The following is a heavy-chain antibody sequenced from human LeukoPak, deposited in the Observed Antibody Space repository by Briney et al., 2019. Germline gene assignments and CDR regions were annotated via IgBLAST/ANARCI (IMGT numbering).Heavy chain of an antibody. V-gene: IGHV3-23*01. CDR1: GFTFSSCA. J-gene: IGHJ6*02. CDR3: AKEGPALGYSSSWYEGYYGMDV. D-gene: IGHD6-13*01. CDR2: ISGSGGST. Sequence: PGGSLRLSCEASGFTFSSCAMSWVRQAPGKGLEWVSAISGSGGSTYYADSVKGRFTISRDNSKNTLYLQMNSLRAEDTAVYYCAKEGPALGYSSSWYEGYYGMDVWGQGTTVTVSS.